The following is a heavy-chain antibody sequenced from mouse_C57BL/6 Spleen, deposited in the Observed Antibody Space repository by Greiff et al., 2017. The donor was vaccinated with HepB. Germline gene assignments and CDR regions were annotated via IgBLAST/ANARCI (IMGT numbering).Heavy chain of an antibody. V-gene: IGHV1-22*01. CDR3: ARLGAETYYWYFDV. Sequence: EVQLQESGPELVKPGASVKMSCKASGYTFTDYNMHWVKQSHGKSLEWIGYINPNNGGTSYNQKFKGKATLTVNKSSSTAYMELRSLTSEDSAVYYCARLGAETYYWYFDVWGTGTTVTVSS. J-gene: IGHJ1*03. CDR1: GYTFTDYN. CDR2: INPNNGGT. D-gene: IGHD5-1*01.